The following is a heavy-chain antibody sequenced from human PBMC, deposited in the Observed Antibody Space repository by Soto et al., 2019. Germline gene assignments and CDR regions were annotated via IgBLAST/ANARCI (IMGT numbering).Heavy chain of an antibody. Sequence: EVQLVESGGGLVQPGRSLRLSCAASGFTFDDYAMHWVRQAPGKGLEWVSGISWNSGSIGYADSVKGRFTISRDNAKNSLYLQMNSLRAEDTALYYCARGDRSYYYYYMDVWGKGTTVTVSS. J-gene: IGHJ6*03. CDR1: GFTFDDYA. V-gene: IGHV3-9*01. CDR3: ARGDRSYYYYYMDV. CDR2: ISWNSGSI. D-gene: IGHD3-10*01.